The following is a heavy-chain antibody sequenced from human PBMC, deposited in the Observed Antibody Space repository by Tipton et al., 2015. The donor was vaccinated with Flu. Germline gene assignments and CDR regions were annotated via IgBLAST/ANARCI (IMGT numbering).Heavy chain of an antibody. J-gene: IGHJ5*02. CDR3: ARVGTAMFDP. V-gene: IGHV4-39*07. CDR1: GGSISSSSYY. D-gene: IGHD5-18*01. CDR2: IYYSGST. Sequence: GSLRLSCTVSGGSISSSSYYWGWIRQPPGKGLEWIGSIYYSGSTYYNPSLKSRVTISVDTSKNQFSLKLSSVTAADTAVYYCARVGTAMFDPWGQGTLVTVSS.